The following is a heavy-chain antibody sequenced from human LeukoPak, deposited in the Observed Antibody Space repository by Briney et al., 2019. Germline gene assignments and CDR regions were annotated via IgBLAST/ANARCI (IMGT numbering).Heavy chain of an antibody. CDR1: GFTFSDYY. V-gene: IGHV4-34*01. J-gene: IGHJ4*02. D-gene: IGHD2/OR15-2a*01. CDR3: ARALGIFDY. CDR2: INHSGST. Sequence: LGLSCAASGFTFSDYYMSWIRQAPGKGLEWIGEINHSGSTNYNPSLKSRVTISVDTSKNQFSLKLSSVTAVDTAVYYCARALGIFDYWGQGTLVTVSS.